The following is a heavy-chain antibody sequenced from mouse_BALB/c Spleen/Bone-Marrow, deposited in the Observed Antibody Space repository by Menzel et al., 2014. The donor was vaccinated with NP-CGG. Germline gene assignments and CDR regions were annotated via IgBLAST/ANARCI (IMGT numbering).Heavy chain of an antibody. CDR1: GFTFSDYY. Sequence: EVHLVESGGGLVKPGGSLKLSCAASGFTFSDYYMYWVRQTPEKRLEWVATISDGGTYTYYPDSVRGRFTISRDSAKNNLYLQMSSLKSEDTAMYYCAGTWEAMDYWGQGTSVTVSS. CDR3: AGTWEAMDY. CDR2: ISDGGTYT. J-gene: IGHJ4*01. V-gene: IGHV5-4*02. D-gene: IGHD3-3*01.